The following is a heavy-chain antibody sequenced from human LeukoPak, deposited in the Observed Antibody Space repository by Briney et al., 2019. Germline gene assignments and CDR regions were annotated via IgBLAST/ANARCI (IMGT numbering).Heavy chain of an antibody. CDR1: GYSISSGFY. V-gene: IGHV4-38-2*01. CDR3: ARGVDDSSGSGWFDP. D-gene: IGHD3-22*01. CDR2: ISHSGSP. Sequence: SETLSLTCAVSGYSISSGFYWGWIRRPPGKGLEWIGSISHSGSPYYNPSLKSRVIISVNTSENQFSLRLSSVTAADTAVYYCARGVDDSSGSGWFDPWGQGTLVTVSS. J-gene: IGHJ5*02.